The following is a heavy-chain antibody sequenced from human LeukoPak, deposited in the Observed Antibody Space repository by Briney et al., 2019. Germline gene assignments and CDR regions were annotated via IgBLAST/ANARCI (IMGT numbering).Heavy chain of an antibody. CDR3: ARDLLSLLVPDY. CDR1: GLTFSSYS. CDR2: ISNSSSYI. Sequence: PGGSLTLSCAASGLTFSSYSMNWVRQAPGKGLEWVSSISNSSSYIYYADSVKGRFTISRDNAKNSLYLQMNSMRAEDTAVYYCARDLLSLLVPDYWGQGTLVTVSS. J-gene: IGHJ4*02. V-gene: IGHV3-21*01. D-gene: IGHD3-10*01.